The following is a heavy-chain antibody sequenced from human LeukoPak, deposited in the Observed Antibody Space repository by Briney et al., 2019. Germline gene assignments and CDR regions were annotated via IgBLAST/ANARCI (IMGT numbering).Heavy chain of an antibody. J-gene: IGHJ3*02. CDR3: ARRFTMVRGVSGTDAFDI. Sequence: SVKVSCKTSGYTFTTQYIHWVRQAPGQRLEWVGDIIPMFGTPNYAQKFQGRVTITADKSTSTAYMELSSLRSEDTAVYYCARRFTMVRGVSGTDAFDIWGQGTMVTVSS. CDR2: IIPMFGTP. CDR1: GYTFTTQY. D-gene: IGHD3-10*01. V-gene: IGHV1-69*06.